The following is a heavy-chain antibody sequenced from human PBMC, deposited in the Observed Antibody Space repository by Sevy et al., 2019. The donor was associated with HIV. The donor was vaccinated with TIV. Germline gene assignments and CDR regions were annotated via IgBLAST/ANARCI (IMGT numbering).Heavy chain of an antibody. J-gene: IGHJ4*02. CDR1: GFTFSKYS. Sequence: GGSLRLSCAASGFTFSKYSMSWVRQPPGKGLEWVSTLSFGCGEINYADSVKGRFTIFRDNSKSSVYLQMNNLGPEDTAVYYGAREGCTKPHDYWGQGTLVTVSS. V-gene: IGHV3-23*01. CDR3: AREGCTKPHDY. D-gene: IGHD2-8*01. CDR2: LSFGCGEI.